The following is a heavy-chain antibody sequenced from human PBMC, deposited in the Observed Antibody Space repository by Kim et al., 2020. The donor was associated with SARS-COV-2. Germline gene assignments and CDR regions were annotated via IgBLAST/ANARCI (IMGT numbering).Heavy chain of an antibody. CDR3: ARDWGGSWYDYYGMDV. J-gene: IGHJ6*02. CDR2: TYYRSKWYN. Sequence: SQTLSLTCAISGDSVSSNSAAWNWISQSPSRGLEWLGRTYYRSKWYNDYAVSVKSRITINPDTSKNQFTLQLNSVTPEDTAVYYCARDWGGSWYDYYGMDVWGQGTTVTVSS. D-gene: IGHD1-26*01. V-gene: IGHV6-1*01. CDR1: GDSVSSNSAA.